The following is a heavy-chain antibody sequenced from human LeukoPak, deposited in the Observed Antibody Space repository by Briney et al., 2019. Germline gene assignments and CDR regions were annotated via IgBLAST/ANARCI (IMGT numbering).Heavy chain of an antibody. Sequence: ASVKVSCKASVPTFTSYAINWVRQAPGQGLEWMGGFIPIFGSPTYAQNFQSRVTFTTDESTHTAYMELTNLKSDDTAVYFCAGFFYDSSGDAFDIWGQGTMVTVSS. D-gene: IGHD3-22*01. CDR1: VPTFTSYA. CDR2: FIPIFGSP. J-gene: IGHJ3*02. CDR3: AGFFYDSSGDAFDI. V-gene: IGHV1-69*05.